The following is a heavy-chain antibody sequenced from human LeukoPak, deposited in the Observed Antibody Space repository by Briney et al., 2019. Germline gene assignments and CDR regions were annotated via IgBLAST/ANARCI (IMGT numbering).Heavy chain of an antibody. J-gene: IGHJ4*02. Sequence: SETLSLTCTASGGSISSYYWSWIRQPPGKGLEWIGYIYYSGSTYYNPSLKSRVTISVDTSKNQFSLKLSSVTAADTAVYYCARESIYGSGSYPDYWGQGTLVTVSS. CDR2: IYYSGST. V-gene: IGHV4-59*12. CDR3: ARESIYGSGSYPDY. D-gene: IGHD3-10*01. CDR1: GGSISSYY.